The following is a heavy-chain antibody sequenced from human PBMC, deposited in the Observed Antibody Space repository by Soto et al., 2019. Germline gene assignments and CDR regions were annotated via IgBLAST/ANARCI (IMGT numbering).Heavy chain of an antibody. D-gene: IGHD1-1*01. CDR1: GGAISSYY. CDR3: ARRYGGNLDY. J-gene: IGHJ4*02. V-gene: IGHV4-59*08. CDR2: IYYSGST. Sequence: QVQLQESGPGLVKPSETLSLTCTVSGGAISSYYWRWIRQPPGKGLEWIGYIYYSGSTNYNPSLKSGVAISVATSKNQFSLKLSSATAADTAVYYCARRYGGNLDYWGQGTLVTVSS.